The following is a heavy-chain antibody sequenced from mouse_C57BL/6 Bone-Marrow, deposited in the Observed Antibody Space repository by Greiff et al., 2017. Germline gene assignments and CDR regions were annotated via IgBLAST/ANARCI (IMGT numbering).Heavy chain of an antibody. Sequence: EVQLVESGTVLARPGASVKMSCKTSGYTFTSYWMHWVKQRPGQGLEWIGAIYPGNGDTSYNQKFKGKDKLTAVTSASTAYMELSSLTNEDSAVYYCTKDGYYDWYFDVWGTGTTVTVSS. D-gene: IGHD2-3*01. CDR3: TKDGYYDWYFDV. V-gene: IGHV1-5*01. CDR2: IYPGNGDT. J-gene: IGHJ1*03. CDR1: GYTFTSYW.